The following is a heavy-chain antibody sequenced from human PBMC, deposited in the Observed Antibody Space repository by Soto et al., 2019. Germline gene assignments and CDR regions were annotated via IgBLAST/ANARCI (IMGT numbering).Heavy chain of an antibody. J-gene: IGHJ6*02. V-gene: IGHV3-49*03. D-gene: IGHD3-3*01. CDR1: GFTFGDYA. CDR3: TSAKYDFWSGYSGLIMDV. Sequence: GGSLRLSCTASGFTFGDYAMSWFRQAPGKGLEWVGFIRSKAYGGTTEYAASVKGRFTISRDDSKSIAYLQMNSLKTEDTAVYYFTSAKYDFWSGYSGLIMDVWGQGTTVTVSS. CDR2: IRSKAYGGTT.